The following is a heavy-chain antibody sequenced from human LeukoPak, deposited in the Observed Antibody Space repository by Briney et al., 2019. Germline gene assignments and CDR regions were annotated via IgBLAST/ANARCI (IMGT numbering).Heavy chain of an antibody. D-gene: IGHD3-22*01. V-gene: IGHV1-24*01. CDR2: FDPEDGET. J-gene: IGHJ4*02. CDR1: GYTLTELS. Sequence: ASVKVSCKVSGYTLTELSMHWVRQAPGKGLEWMGGFDPEDGETIYAQKFQGRVTMTEDTSTSTAYMELRSLRSDDTAVYYCARPLRYYDSSGLFDYWGQGTLVTVSS. CDR3: ARPLRYYDSSGLFDY.